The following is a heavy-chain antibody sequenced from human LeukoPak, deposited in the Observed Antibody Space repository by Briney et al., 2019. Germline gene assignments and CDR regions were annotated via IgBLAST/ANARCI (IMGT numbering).Heavy chain of an antibody. V-gene: IGHV1-69*05. CDR3: ARDGGGRFLEWLPFDY. Sequence: ASVKVSCKASGGTFSSYAISWVRQAPGQGLEWMGGIIPIFGTANYAQKFQGRVTITTDESTRTAYMELSSLRSEDTAVYYCARDGGGRFLEWLPFDYWGQGTLVTVSS. J-gene: IGHJ4*02. CDR1: GGTFSSYA. D-gene: IGHD3-3*01. CDR2: IIPIFGTA.